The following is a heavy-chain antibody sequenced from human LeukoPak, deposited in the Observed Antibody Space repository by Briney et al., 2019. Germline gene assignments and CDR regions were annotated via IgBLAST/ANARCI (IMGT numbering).Heavy chain of an antibody. J-gene: IGHJ6*02. Sequence: PGGSLRLSCAASGFTFSSYSMNWVRQAPGKGLEWVSSISSSSSYIYYADSVKGRFTISRDNAKNSLYLQMNSLRAEDTAVYYCARDFGPTYQLLTGYYYYYGMDVWGQGTTVTVSS. CDR2: ISSSSSYI. CDR1: GFTFSSYS. CDR3: ARDFGPTYQLLTGYYYYYGMDV. V-gene: IGHV3-21*01. D-gene: IGHD2-2*01.